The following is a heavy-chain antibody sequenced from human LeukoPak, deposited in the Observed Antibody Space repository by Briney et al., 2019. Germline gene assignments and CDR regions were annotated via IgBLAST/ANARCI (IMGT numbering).Heavy chain of an antibody. CDR3: AKSAGYCTSTICRGAYKFAY. J-gene: IGHJ4*02. CDR2: IASGGRTI. CDR1: GFTFSSYE. D-gene: IGHD2-2*01. V-gene: IGHV3-48*03. Sequence: PGGSLRLSCTASGFTFSSYEMNWVRQGPGKGLEWVSYIASGGRTIYYADSVKGRFTISRDNDKNSVYLQMNRLRAGDTAVYYCAKSAGYCTSTICRGAYKFAYWGQGTLVTVSS.